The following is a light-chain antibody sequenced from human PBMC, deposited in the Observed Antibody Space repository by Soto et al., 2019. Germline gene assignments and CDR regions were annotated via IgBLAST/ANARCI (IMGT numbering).Light chain of an antibody. Sequence: DIVMTHSPATLSVAPLEIVNFSCRASQGVSRKLAWYQHTPGQAPRLLISGASTGATGIPARFSGSGSGTEFTLTISSLQSEDCAIYYCQKYHTWPINFGGGTKVDIK. V-gene: IGKV3-15*01. CDR2: GAS. CDR3: QKYHTWPIN. CDR1: QGVSRK. J-gene: IGKJ4*01.